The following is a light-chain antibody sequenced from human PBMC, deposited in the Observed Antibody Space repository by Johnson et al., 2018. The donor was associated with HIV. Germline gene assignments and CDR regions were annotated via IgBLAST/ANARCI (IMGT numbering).Light chain of an antibody. CDR2: ENN. J-gene: IGLJ1*01. CDR1: SSTIGNNY. V-gene: IGLV1-51*02. Sequence: QSVLTQPPSVSAAPGQKVTISCSGSSSTIGNNYVSWYQLLPGTAPRLLIYENNKRPSGIPDRFSDSKSGTSATLGITGLQTGDEADYYCGTWDSGLSAHYVCGTGTRVTAL. CDR3: GTWDSGLSAHYV.